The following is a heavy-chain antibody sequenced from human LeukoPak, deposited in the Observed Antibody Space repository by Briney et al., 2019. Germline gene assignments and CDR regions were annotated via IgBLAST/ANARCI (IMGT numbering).Heavy chain of an antibody. Sequence: GGSLRLSCVASGFPFSSYAMHWVRQAPGKGLEWVAVISYDGSNKYYADSVKGRFTISRDNSKNTLYLQMNSLRAEDTAVYYCATPTVTTVYWGQGTLVTVSS. CDR2: ISYDGSNK. J-gene: IGHJ4*02. CDR3: ATPTVTTVY. V-gene: IGHV3-30-3*02. CDR1: GFPFSSYA. D-gene: IGHD4-17*01.